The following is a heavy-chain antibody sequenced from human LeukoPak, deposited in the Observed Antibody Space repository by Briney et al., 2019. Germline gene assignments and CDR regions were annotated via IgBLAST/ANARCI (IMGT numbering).Heavy chain of an antibody. D-gene: IGHD5-18*01. J-gene: IGHJ4*02. Sequence: GGSLRLSCAASGFTFSSYSMNWVRQAPGKGLEWVSSISSSSSYIYYADSVKGRFTISRDNAKNSLYLQMNSLRAEDAAVYYCARELSLDTAMARERHFDYWGQGTLVTVSS. V-gene: IGHV3-21*01. CDR1: GFTFSSYS. CDR2: ISSSSSYI. CDR3: ARELSLDTAMARERHFDY.